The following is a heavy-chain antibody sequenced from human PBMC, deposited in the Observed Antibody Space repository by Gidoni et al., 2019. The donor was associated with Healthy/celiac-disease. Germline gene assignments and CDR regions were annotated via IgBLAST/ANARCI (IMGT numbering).Heavy chain of an antibody. J-gene: IGHJ3*02. D-gene: IGHD2-21*01. Sequence: QLQLQESGPGLVTPSAPLSLTCTVSGGSISTSRYYGGWIRQPPGKGLAWIGSIYYSGSTYYNPSLKSRVTISVDTSKNQFSRKLSSVTAADTAVYYCARHESPTASVVIHAFDIWGQGTMVTVSS. V-gene: IGHV4-39*01. CDR3: ARHESPTASVVIHAFDI. CDR2: IYYSGST. CDR1: GGSISTSRYY.